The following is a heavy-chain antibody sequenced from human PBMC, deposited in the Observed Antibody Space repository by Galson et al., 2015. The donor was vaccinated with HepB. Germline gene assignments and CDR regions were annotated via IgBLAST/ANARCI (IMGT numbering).Heavy chain of an antibody. CDR2: INAGNGNT. D-gene: IGHD2-21*01. CDR1: GYTFTSYA. J-gene: IGHJ3*02. V-gene: IGHV1-3*01. Sequence: SVKVSCKASGYTFTSYAMHWVRQAPGQRLEWMGWINAGNGNTKYSQKFQGRVTITSDTSASTAYMELSSLRSEDTAVYYCARDKAVHSDAFDIWGQGTMVTVSS. CDR3: ARDKAVHSDAFDI.